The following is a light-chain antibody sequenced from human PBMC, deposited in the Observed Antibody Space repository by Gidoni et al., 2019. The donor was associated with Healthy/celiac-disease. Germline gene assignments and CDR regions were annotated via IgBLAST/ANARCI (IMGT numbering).Light chain of an antibody. CDR3: QQYDNLPYT. J-gene: IGKJ2*01. CDR2: DAS. Sequence: DIQMTQSPSSLSASVGDRVTITCQASQDISNYLNWSQQKPGKAPKLLIYDASNLETGVPSRFSGSGSGTDFTFTISSLQPEDIATYYCQQYDNLPYTFXXXTKLEIK. CDR1: QDISNY. V-gene: IGKV1-33*01.